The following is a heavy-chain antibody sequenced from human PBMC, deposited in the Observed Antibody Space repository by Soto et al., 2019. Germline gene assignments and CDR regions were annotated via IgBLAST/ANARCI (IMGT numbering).Heavy chain of an antibody. V-gene: IGHV1-2*04. J-gene: IGHJ6*02. D-gene: IGHD6-13*01. CDR3: DRDRSSTWYAYYGXDV. CDR1: GYTFTGYY. Sequence: ASVKVSCKASGYTFTGYYMHCVRQAPGQGLEWMGWINPNSGGTNYAQKFQGWVTMTRDTSISTAYMELSRLRSDDTAVYYCDRDRSSTWYAYYGXDVWGQGTTVTVSS. CDR2: INPNSGGT.